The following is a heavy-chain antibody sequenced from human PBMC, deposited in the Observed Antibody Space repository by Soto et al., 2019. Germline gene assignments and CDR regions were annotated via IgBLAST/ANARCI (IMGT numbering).Heavy chain of an antibody. CDR1: SGSISSSNW. Sequence: SETLSLTCAVSSGSISSSNWWSWVRQPPGKGLEWIGEIYHSGSTNYNPSLKSRVTISVDKSKNQFSLKLSSVTAADTAVYYCAASSGGCSGGSCYFVRSYWYFDLWGRGTLVTVSS. J-gene: IGHJ2*01. CDR3: AASSGGCSGGSCYFVRSYWYFDL. CDR2: IYHSGST. D-gene: IGHD2-15*01. V-gene: IGHV4-4*02.